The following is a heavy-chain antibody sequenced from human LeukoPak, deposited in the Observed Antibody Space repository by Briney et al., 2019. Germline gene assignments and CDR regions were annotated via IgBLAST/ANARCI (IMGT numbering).Heavy chain of an antibody. CDR1: GGSISSGSYY. CDR2: IYTSGST. CDR3: ARERYSGSYGY. D-gene: IGHD1-26*01. V-gene: IGHV4-61*02. J-gene: IGHJ4*02. Sequence: SETLSLTCTVSGGSISSGSYYWSWIRQPAGKGLEWIGRIYTSGSTNYNPSLKSRVTMSVDTSKNQFSLKLGSVTAADTAVYYCARERYSGSYGYWGQGTLVTVSS.